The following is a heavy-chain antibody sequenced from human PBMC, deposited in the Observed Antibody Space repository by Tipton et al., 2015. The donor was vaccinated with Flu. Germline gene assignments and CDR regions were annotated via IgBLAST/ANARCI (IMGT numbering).Heavy chain of an antibody. D-gene: IGHD3-22*01. CDR2: ISGSGGGT. J-gene: IGHJ4*02. CDR3: AKVREYYYDSSGYPDY. Sequence: SLRLSCAASGFTFSSYAMSWVRQAPGKGLEWVSAISGSGGGTYYADSVKGRFTISRDNSKNTLYLQMNSLRAEDTAVYYCAKVREYYYDSSGYPDYWGQGTLVTVSS. V-gene: IGHV3-23*01. CDR1: GFTFSSYA.